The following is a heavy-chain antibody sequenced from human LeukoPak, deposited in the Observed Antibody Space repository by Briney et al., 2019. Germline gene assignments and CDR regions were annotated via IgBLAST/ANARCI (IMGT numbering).Heavy chain of an antibody. D-gene: IGHD3-10*01. Sequence: GGSLRLSCAASGFTFSNAWMNWVRQAPGKGLEWVGRIKSKTDGGTTDYAAPVKGRFTISRDDSKNTLYLQLNSLKTEDTAVYYCTTTLTRGSRNDYAMDVWGQGTTVTVSS. CDR2: IKSKTDGGTT. J-gene: IGHJ6*02. CDR3: TTTLTRGSRNDYAMDV. CDR1: GFTFSNAW. V-gene: IGHV3-15*07.